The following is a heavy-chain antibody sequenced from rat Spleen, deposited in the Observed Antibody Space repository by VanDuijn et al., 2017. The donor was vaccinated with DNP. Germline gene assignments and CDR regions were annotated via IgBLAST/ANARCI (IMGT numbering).Heavy chain of an antibody. CDR2: ITSSGGST. J-gene: IGHJ2*01. CDR3: ARHDYSGGGFDY. D-gene: IGHD1-1*01. Sequence: EVQLVESGGDLVQPGRSLKLSCVASGFTFNNYWMTWIRQVPGKGLEWVASITSSGGSTYYPDSVKGRFTVSRDNAKSSLYLQMDSLRSEDTATYYCARHDYSGGGFDYWGQGVMVTVSS. CDR1: GFTFNNYW. V-gene: IGHV5-31*01.